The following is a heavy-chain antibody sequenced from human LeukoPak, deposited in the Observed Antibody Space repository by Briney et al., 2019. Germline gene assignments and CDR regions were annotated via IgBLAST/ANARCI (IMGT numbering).Heavy chain of an antibody. D-gene: IGHD3-9*01. J-gene: IGHJ4*02. CDR3: TTKYDILTGLDY. Sequence: GGSLRLSCAASGFTFSSYSMNWVRQAPGKGLEWVGRIKSKTGGGTTDYAAPVKGRFTISRDDSKNTLYLQMNSLKTEDTAVYYCTTKYDILTGLDYWGQGTLVTVSS. V-gene: IGHV3-15*01. CDR2: IKSKTGGGTT. CDR1: GFTFSSYS.